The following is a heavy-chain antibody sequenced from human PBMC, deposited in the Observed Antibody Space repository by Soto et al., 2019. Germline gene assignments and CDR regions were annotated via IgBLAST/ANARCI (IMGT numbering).Heavy chain of an antibody. D-gene: IGHD2-2*01. Sequence: GASVKVSCKAAGYTFINYDINWVRQATGQGLEWMGWMSPNSGNAGYAQKFHGRVMMTRNTSITTAYMELSGLTSEDSAVYYCARGPSGSSSGRWFDPWGQGTVVTVSS. CDR3: ARGPSGSSSGRWFDP. V-gene: IGHV1-8*01. CDR2: MSPNSGNA. J-gene: IGHJ5*02. CDR1: GYTFINYD.